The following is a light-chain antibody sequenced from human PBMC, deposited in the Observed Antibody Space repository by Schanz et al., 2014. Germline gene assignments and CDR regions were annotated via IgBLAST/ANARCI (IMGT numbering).Light chain of an antibody. J-gene: IGKJ2*01. CDR3: QQYGSSGYT. CDR1: ESVSGY. Sequence: EIVLTQSPGTLSLSPGERATLTCRASESVSGYLAWYQQKPGQAPRLLIYDASNRATGIPARFSGSGSGTDFTLTISRLEPEDFAVYYCQQYGSSGYTFGQGTKLEIK. CDR2: DAS. V-gene: IGKV3-20*01.